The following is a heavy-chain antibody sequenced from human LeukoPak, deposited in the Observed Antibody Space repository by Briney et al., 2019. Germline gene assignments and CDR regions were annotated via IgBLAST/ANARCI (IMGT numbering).Heavy chain of an antibody. D-gene: IGHD6-13*01. CDR1: GFTFSSYA. Sequence: GGSLRLSCAASGFTFSSYAMSWVRQAPGKGLEWVSAISGSGGSTSVMGRLTISRDNSKNTLYLQMNSLRAEDTAVYYCAKDRTAPHSSSWYPYFGYWGQGNLVTVSS. J-gene: IGHJ4*02. CDR2: ISGSGGST. CDR3: AKDRTAPHSSSWYPYFGY. V-gene: IGHV3-23*01.